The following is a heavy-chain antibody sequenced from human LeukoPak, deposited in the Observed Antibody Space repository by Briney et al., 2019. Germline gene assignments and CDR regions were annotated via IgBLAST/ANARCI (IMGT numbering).Heavy chain of an antibody. J-gene: IGHJ4*02. D-gene: IGHD5-18*01. CDR3: ARDRNSDTAMVH. CDR1: GFTFSSYG. CDR2: IWYDGSNK. Sequence: PGGSLRLSCAASGFTFSSYGMHWVRQAPGKGLEWAAVIWYDGSNKYYADSVRGRFTISRDNSKNTLYLQMNSLRAEDTAVYYCARDRNSDTAMVHWGQGTLVTVSS. V-gene: IGHV3-33*01.